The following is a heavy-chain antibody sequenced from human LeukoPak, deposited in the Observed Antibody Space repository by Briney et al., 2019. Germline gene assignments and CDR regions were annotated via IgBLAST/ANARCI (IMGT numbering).Heavy chain of an antibody. D-gene: IGHD2-15*01. Sequence: PGGSLRLSCAASGFTSSNAWMSWVRQAPGKGLEWVGRIKSKTDGGTTDYAAPVKGRFSISRDDSKNTLYLQMNSLKTEDTAVYYCATDCSGGSCYTGGLDYWGQGTLVTVSS. CDR1: GFTSSNAW. CDR3: ATDCSGGSCYTGGLDY. CDR2: IKSKTDGGTT. V-gene: IGHV3-15*01. J-gene: IGHJ4*02.